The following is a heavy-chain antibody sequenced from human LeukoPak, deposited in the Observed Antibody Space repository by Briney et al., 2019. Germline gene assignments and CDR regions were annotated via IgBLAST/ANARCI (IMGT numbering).Heavy chain of an antibody. CDR2: ISHDGGYK. J-gene: IGHJ4*02. CDR3: NVRWGPNSDY. D-gene: IGHD7-27*01. V-gene: IGHV3-30*03. Sequence: GGSLRLSCAASGFTFSSYGMHWVRQAPGKGLEWVAVISHDGGYKDYADSVKGRFTISRDNAKNTLFLHMNSLRAEDTAVYYCNVRWGPNSDYWGQGTLVTVSS. CDR1: GFTFSSYG.